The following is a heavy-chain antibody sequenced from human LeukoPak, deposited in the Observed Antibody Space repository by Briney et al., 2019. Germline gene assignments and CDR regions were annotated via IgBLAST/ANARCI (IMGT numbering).Heavy chain of an antibody. J-gene: IGHJ5*02. V-gene: IGHV4-59*12. CDR3: ARGYWFDP. CDR2: LYNSGST. CDR1: GGSISNYY. Sequence: SETLSLTCTVSGGSISNYYWIWMRQPPGKGLEWIGSLYNSGSTNYNPSLKSRVTISVDTSKNQFSLKLSSVTAADTAVYYCARGYWFDPWGQGTLVTVSS.